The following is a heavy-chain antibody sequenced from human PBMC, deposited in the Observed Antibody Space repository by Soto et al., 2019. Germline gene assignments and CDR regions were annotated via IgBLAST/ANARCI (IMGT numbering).Heavy chain of an antibody. V-gene: IGHV1-3*01. D-gene: IGHD3-9*01. J-gene: IGHJ4*02. CDR3: ATALRFVDYLFKR. CDR1: GYTLTTYP. Sequence: QVQLVQSGAEVKKPGASVKLSCNASGYTLTTYPLHWVRQAPGQSLEWMGYITGANGDTKYSQRFHDRVTITTDTSANTAYLELNSLTSEDTAVYYCATALRFVDYLFKRWGQGTLVTVSS. CDR2: ITGANGDT.